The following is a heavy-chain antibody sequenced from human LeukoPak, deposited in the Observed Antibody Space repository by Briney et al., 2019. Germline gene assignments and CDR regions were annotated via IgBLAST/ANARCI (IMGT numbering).Heavy chain of an antibody. J-gene: IGHJ4*02. CDR3: ARDSASRLGFETHIDC. CDR1: GGSISSYY. Sequence: SETLSLTCTVSGGSISSYYWSWIRQPAGKGPEWIGRIYTSGSTNYNPTLKSRVAMSVETSNYQFSLKLSSVTAADTAVYYCARDSASRLGFETHIDCWGQGTLVTVSS. D-gene: IGHD3-10*01. CDR2: IYTSGST. V-gene: IGHV4-4*07.